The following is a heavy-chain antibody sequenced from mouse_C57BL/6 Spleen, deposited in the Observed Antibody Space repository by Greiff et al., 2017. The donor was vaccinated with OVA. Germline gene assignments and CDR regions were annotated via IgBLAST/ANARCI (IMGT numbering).Heavy chain of an antibody. V-gene: IGHV1-76*01. CDR1: GYTFTDYY. CDR2: IYPGSGNT. CDR3: ARWNYGNYDYYAMDY. D-gene: IGHD2-1*01. Sequence: VKLMESGAELVRPGASVKLSCKASGYTFTDYYINWVKQRPGQGLEWIARIYPGSGNTYYNEKFKGKATLTAEKSSSTAYMQLSSLTSEDSAVYFCARWNYGNYDYYAMDYWGQGTSVTVSS. J-gene: IGHJ4*01.